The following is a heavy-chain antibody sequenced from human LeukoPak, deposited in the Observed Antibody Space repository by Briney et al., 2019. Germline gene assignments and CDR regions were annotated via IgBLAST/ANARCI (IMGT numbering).Heavy chain of an antibody. CDR2: IYYSGST. Sequence: PSETLSLTCTVSGGSINNYYWSWIRQPAGKGLEWIGLIYYSGSTNYNPSLKSRVTISVDTSKNQFSLKLSSVTAADTAVYYCARVVYYYGSGSYSSRAFDYWGQGTLVTVSS. V-gene: IGHV4-59*01. D-gene: IGHD3-10*01. CDR3: ARVVYYYGSGSYSSRAFDY. CDR1: GGSINNYY. J-gene: IGHJ4*02.